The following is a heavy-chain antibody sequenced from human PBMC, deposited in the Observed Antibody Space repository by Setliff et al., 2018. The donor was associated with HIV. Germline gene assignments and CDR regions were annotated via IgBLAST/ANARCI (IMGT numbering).Heavy chain of an antibody. CDR2: IIPMLDIA. J-gene: IGHJ6*02. V-gene: IGHV1-69*10. Sequence: SVKVSCKASGYAFTGYGLSWVRQAPGQGLEWMGGIIPMLDIANYAQKFRGRVTITADESTSTAYMELSSLRSEDTAVYYCARDQRAYNWNDAVFYYYGLDVWGQGTTVTVSS. CDR1: GYAFTGYG. D-gene: IGHD1-20*01. CDR3: ARDQRAYNWNDAVFYYYGLDV.